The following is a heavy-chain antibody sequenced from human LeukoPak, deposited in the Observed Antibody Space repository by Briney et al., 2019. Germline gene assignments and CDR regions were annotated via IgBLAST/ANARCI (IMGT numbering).Heavy chain of an antibody. D-gene: IGHD6-13*01. V-gene: IGHV3-74*01. CDR2: VNNDGSTT. Sequence: GGSLRLSCAASGFTFSSYWMHWVRQAPGKGLVWVSRVNNDGSTTNYADSAKGRFTISRDNTKNTLSLQMNSLRAEDTAVYFCLAAAGTIGWGQGTLVTVSS. J-gene: IGHJ4*02. CDR3: LAAAGTIG. CDR1: GFTFSSYW.